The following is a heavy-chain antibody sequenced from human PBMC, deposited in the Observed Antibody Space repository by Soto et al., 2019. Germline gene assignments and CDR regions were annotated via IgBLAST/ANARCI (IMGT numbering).Heavy chain of an antibody. CDR3: AKEAEYSSSWYPVSYFDY. Sequence: QVQLVESGGGVVQPGRSLRLSCAASGFTFSSYGMHWVRQAPGKGLEWVAVISYDGSNKYYADSVKGRFTISSDNSKNTLYLQMNSLRAEDTAVYYCAKEAEYSSSWYPVSYFDYWGQGTLVTVSS. J-gene: IGHJ4*02. CDR2: ISYDGSNK. CDR1: GFTFSSYG. V-gene: IGHV3-30*18. D-gene: IGHD6-13*01.